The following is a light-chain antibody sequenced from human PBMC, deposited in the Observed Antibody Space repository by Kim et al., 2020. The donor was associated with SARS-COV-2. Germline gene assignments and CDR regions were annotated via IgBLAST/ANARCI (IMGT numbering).Light chain of an antibody. CDR2: AAS. V-gene: IGKV1-39*01. J-gene: IGKJ1*01. Sequence: GDRVTITCRASQSIRSYLNWYQQIPGKAPKLLIYAASSLQSGVPSRFSGSGSGTDFTLTISSLQPEDFATYYCQQSDSNPWTFGQGTKVDIK. CDR1: QSIRSY. CDR3: QQSDSNPWT.